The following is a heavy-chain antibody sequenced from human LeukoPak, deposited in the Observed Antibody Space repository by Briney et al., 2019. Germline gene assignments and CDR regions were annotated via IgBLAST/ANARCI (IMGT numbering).Heavy chain of an antibody. J-gene: IGHJ3*02. CDR1: GGSISSYY. CDR2: IYYSGST. Sequence: PSETLSLTCTVSGGSISSYYWSWIRQPPGKGLEWIGYIYYSGSTNYNPSLKSRVTISVDTSKNQFSLKLSSVTAADTAVYYCARPAIEPFTIFGAKGAFDIWGQGTMVTVSS. D-gene: IGHD3-3*01. CDR3: ARPAIEPFTIFGAKGAFDI. V-gene: IGHV4-59*08.